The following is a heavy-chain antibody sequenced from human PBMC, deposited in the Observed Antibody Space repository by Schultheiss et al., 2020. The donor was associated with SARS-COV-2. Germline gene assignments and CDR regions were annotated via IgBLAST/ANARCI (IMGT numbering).Heavy chain of an antibody. CDR2: IWHDGSNK. J-gene: IGHJ4*02. CDR3: AKAYYYDSSGWGGDY. D-gene: IGHD3-22*01. Sequence: GGSLRLSCAASGFTFSSYGMHWVRQAPGKGLEWVAVIWHDGSNKYYADSVKGRFTISRDNSKNTLYLQMNSLRVEDTAVYYCAKAYYYDSSGWGGDYWGQGTLVTVSS. V-gene: IGHV3-33*06. CDR1: GFTFSSYG.